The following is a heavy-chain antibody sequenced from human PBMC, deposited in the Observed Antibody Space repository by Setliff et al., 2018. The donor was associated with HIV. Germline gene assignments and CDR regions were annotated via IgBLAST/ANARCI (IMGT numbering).Heavy chain of an antibody. CDR3: ARERSLITNRRYFDS. D-gene: IGHD3-16*01. CDR2: INHSGST. CDR1: GGSFSGYY. J-gene: IGHJ4*02. Sequence: SETLSLTCAVYGGSFSGYYWSWIRQPPGKGLEWIGEINHSGSTNYNPSLKSRVTISVDTSKKQFSLKLSSVTAADTAVYYCARERSLITNRRYFDSWGQGTLVTVSS. V-gene: IGHV4-34*01.